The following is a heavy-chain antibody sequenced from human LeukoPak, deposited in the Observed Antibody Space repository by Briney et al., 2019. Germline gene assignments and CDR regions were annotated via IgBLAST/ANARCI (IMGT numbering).Heavy chain of an antibody. CDR2: IYYSGST. CDR1: GGSISSYY. Sequence: SETLSLTGTVSGGSISSYYWSWIRQPPGKGLEWIGYIYYSGSTNYNPSLKSRVAMSVDTSNNQFFLRLTSVTAADTALYYCARGRFELPYWGQGTLVTVSS. CDR3: ARGRFELPY. J-gene: IGHJ4*02. D-gene: IGHD2-15*01. V-gene: IGHV4-59*01.